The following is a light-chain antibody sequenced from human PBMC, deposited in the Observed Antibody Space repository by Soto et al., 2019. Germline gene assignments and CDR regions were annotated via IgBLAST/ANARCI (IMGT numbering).Light chain of an antibody. CDR3: EQYGSSSWT. CDR1: QSISSSY. CDR2: GAS. J-gene: IGKJ1*01. Sequence: VLTQSPGSLSFSPRTSAPLSCRASQSISSSYLAWYQQRPGQANRLLIYGASSRATGIPDRFSGSGSGTEFTLTISRLEPEDFAVYYCEQYGSSSWTFGDGTKVDIK. V-gene: IGKV3-20*01.